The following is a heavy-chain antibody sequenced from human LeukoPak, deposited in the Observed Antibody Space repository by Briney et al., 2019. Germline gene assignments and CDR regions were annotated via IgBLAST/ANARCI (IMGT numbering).Heavy chain of an antibody. J-gene: IGHJ3*02. V-gene: IGHV1-8*03. CDR3: ARGGEGFWSGFDAFDI. CDR1: GYTFTSYD. Sequence: ASVKVSCKASGYTFTSYDINWVRQATGRGLEWMGWMNPNSGNTGYAQKFQGRVTITRNTSISTAYMELSSLRSEDTAVYYCARGGEGFWSGFDAFDIWGQGTMVTVSS. D-gene: IGHD3-3*01. CDR2: MNPNSGNT.